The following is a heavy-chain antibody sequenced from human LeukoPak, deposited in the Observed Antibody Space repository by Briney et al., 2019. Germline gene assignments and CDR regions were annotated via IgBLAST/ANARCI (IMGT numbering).Heavy chain of an antibody. J-gene: IGHJ4*02. CDR2: LSWHSGSI. D-gene: IGHD1-26*01. Sequence: GRSLRLSCVASGFKFNDYAMHWVRQAPGKGLEWVSGLSWHSGSIGYADSVKGRLIISRDNAKNSLYLEMNSLRPEDSALYYCAKETKVGENLYYFDYWGRGTLVTVSS. V-gene: IGHV3-9*01. CDR1: GFKFNDYA. CDR3: AKETKVGENLYYFDY.